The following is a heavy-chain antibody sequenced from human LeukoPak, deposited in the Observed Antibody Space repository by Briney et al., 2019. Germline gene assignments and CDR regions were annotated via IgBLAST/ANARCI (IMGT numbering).Heavy chain of an antibody. CDR3: ARDIYSGSPWY. V-gene: IGHV4-38-2*02. CDR2: IYHSGSM. Sequence: SETLSLTCSVSGDSISSGYYWSWIRQSPGKGLEWIASIYHSGSMFYNPSLKRRVTISVDTSKNQFSLKMASVTAADTAVYYCARDIYSGSPWYWGQGTLVTVSS. CDR1: GDSISSGYY. J-gene: IGHJ4*02. D-gene: IGHD1-26*01.